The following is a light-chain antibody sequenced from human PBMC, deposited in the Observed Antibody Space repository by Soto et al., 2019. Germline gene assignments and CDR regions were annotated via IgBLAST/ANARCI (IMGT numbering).Light chain of an antibody. V-gene: IGKV3-11*01. CDR2: DAS. J-gene: IGKJ2*01. CDR3: QQYDTYFRYT. CDR1: QSVGSS. Sequence: EIVLTQSPATLSLSPGERATLSCRASQSVGSSLAWYQQKPGQAPRLLIYDASNRATGIPARFSGSGSGTDFTLTISSLEPEDFANYYCQQYDTYFRYTFGQGTKLDIK.